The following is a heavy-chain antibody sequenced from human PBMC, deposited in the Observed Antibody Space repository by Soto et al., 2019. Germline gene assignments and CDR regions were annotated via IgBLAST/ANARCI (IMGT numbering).Heavy chain of an antibody. V-gene: IGHV1-46*01. Sequence: ASVKVSCNASGYTFTSYYMHWVRQAPGQGLEWMGIINPSGGSTSYAQKFQGRVTMTRDTSTSTVYMELSSLRSEDTAVYYCARGVERITMIVVVIASPLDSFDIWGHVTMFTVSS. CDR1: GYTFTSYY. D-gene: IGHD3-22*01. J-gene: IGHJ3*02. CDR2: INPSGGST. CDR3: ARGVERITMIVVVIASPLDSFDI.